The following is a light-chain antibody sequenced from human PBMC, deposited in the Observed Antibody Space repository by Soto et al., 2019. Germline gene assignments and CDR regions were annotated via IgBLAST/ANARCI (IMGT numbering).Light chain of an antibody. CDR3: QQYGSSPYT. J-gene: IGKJ2*01. V-gene: IGKV3-20*01. CDR2: DAS. Sequence: EIVLTQSPGTLSLSPGERATLSCRASQSVSSSYLAWHQQKPGQAPRLLIYDASSRATGIPDRFSGSGSGTDFTLTISRLEPEDFAVYYCQQYGSSPYTFVQGTKLEIK. CDR1: QSVSSSY.